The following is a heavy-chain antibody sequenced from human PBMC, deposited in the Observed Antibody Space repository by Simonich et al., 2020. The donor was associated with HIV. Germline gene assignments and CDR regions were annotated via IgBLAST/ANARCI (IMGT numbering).Heavy chain of an antibody. D-gene: IGHD3-16*01. Sequence: QVQLVESGGGVVQPGRSLRLSCAASGFTFSSYAMHWVRQAPGKGLEWVAVISYDGSKKYYADSVKGRFTISRDNSKNTLYLQMNSRRAEDTAVYYCASGGSISSVWADDYWGQGTLVTVSS. CDR3: ASGGSISSVWADDY. CDR2: ISYDGSKK. J-gene: IGHJ4*02. V-gene: IGHV3-30*07. CDR1: GFTFSSYA.